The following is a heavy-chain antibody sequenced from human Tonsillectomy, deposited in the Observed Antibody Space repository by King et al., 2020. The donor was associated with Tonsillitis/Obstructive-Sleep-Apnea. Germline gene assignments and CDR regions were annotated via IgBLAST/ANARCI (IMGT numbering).Heavy chain of an antibody. CDR1: GYTFTSYA. CDR3: AREGGPLYDILTGDYYYYYNMDV. J-gene: IGHJ6*03. Sequence: VQLVQSGSELKKPGASVKVSCKASGYTFTSYAMNWVRQAPGQGLEWMGWINTNTGNPTYAQGFTGRFVFSLDTSVSTAYLQISSLKAEDTAVYYCAREGGPLYDILTGDYYYYYNMDVWGKGTTVTVSS. D-gene: IGHD3-9*01. V-gene: IGHV7-4-1*02. CDR2: INTNTGNP.